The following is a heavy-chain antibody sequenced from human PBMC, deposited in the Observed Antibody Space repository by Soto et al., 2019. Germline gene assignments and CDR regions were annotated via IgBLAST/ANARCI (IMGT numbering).Heavy chain of an antibody. CDR1: GFTFSSYA. D-gene: IGHD3-22*01. V-gene: IGHV3-64D*06. CDR2: ISSNGGST. Sequence: HPGGSLRLSCSASGFTFSSYAMHWVRQAPGKGLEYVSAISSNGGSTYYADSVKGRFTISRDNSKNTLYLQMSSLRAEDTAVYYCVKLPQQYYYDSSGYRPKPRGYAFDIWGQGTMVTVSS. J-gene: IGHJ3*02. CDR3: VKLPQQYYYDSSGYRPKPRGYAFDI.